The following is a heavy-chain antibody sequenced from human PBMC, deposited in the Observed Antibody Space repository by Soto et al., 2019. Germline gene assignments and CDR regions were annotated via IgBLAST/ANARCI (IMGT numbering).Heavy chain of an antibody. J-gene: IGHJ4*02. V-gene: IGHV3-33*01. D-gene: IGHD4-17*01. CDR1: GFTFSSYG. Sequence: QVQLVESGGGVVQPGRSLRLSCAASGFTFSSYGMHWVRQAPGKGLEWVAVIWYDGSNKYYADSVKGRFTISRDNSKNTLYLQMNSLRAEDTAVYYCARDGGHDYGDYHSVYYFDYWGQGTLVTVSS. CDR2: IWYDGSNK. CDR3: ARDGGHDYGDYHSVYYFDY.